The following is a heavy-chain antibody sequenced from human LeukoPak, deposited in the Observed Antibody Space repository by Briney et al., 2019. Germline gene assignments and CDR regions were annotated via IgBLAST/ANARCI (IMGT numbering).Heavy chain of an antibody. J-gene: IGHJ4*02. CDR3: ARLDYYDSSGYTY. CDR2: ISSTSNLI. Sequence: GRSLRLYCAASGFTFRNYRMNWVRQAPGKGLEWVSSISSTSNLISYADSVKGRFAISRDNAKNSLYLQMNSLRAEDTAVYYCARLDYYDSSGYTYWGQGTLVTVSS. D-gene: IGHD3-22*01. V-gene: IGHV3-21*01. CDR1: GFTFRNYR.